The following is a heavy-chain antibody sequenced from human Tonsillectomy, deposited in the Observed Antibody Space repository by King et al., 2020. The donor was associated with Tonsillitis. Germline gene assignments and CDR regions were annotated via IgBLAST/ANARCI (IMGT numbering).Heavy chain of an antibody. D-gene: IGHD6-6*01. V-gene: IGHV3-30*03. CDR1: GFTFSSYG. Sequence: VQLVESGGGVVQPGRSLRLSCAASGFTFSSYGMHWVRQAPGKGLEWVAVISYDESNKYYADSVKGRFTISRDNSKNTLYLQMNSLRPEDTAVYYCARGISSSGYYYYYMDVWSKGTTVTVSS. CDR3: ARGISSSGYYYYYMDV. J-gene: IGHJ6*03. CDR2: ISYDESNK.